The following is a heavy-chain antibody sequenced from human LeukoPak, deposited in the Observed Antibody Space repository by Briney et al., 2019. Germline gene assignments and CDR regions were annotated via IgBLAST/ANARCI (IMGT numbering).Heavy chain of an antibody. J-gene: IGHJ4*02. V-gene: IGHV1-2*02. CDR1: GYTFTDYY. Sequence: ASVKVSCKASGYTFTDYYMHWVRQAPGQGLEWLGWINPNSGDTYYAQKFQGRVTMTRDTPISTAYMELSRLRSDDTAIYYCARGDYYDSSGFRWWGQGTLVTVSS. CDR2: INPNSGDT. CDR3: ARGDYYDSSGFRW. D-gene: IGHD3-22*01.